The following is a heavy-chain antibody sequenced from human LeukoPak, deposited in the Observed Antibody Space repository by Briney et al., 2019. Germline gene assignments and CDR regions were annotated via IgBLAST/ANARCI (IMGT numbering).Heavy chain of an antibody. CDR2: IYTSGST. J-gene: IGHJ6*03. V-gene: IGHV4-61*02. Sequence: SETLSLTCTVSGGSISSGSYYWSWIRQPAGKGLEWIGRIYTSGSTNYNPSLESRVTISVDTSKNQFSLKLGSVTAADTAVYYCARDLLAAAGLTNYYYYMDVWGKGTTVTVSS. CDR3: ARDLLAAAGLTNYYYYMDV. D-gene: IGHD6-13*01. CDR1: GGSISSGSYY.